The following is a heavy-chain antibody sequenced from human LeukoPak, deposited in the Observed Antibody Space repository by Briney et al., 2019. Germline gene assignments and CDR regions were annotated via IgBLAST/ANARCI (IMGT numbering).Heavy chain of an antibody. D-gene: IGHD5-18*01. CDR2: IYYSGST. CDR1: GGSLSSYY. V-gene: IGHV4-59*08. J-gene: IGHJ2*01. CDR3: ARCGYSCGIGVHFDL. Sequence: SETLSLTCTVSGGSLSSYYWSWIRQPPGKGLEWIGYIYYSGSTNYNPSLKSRVTISVDTSKSQFSLKLSSVTAADTAVYYCARCGYSCGIGVHFDLWGRGTLVTVSS.